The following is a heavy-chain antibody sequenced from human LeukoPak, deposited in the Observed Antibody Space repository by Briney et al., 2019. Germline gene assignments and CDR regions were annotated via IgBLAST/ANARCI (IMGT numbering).Heavy chain of an antibody. CDR2: ISGSGGSP. V-gene: IGHV3-23*01. CDR3: ANGSDTSSWLLDF. D-gene: IGHD6-13*01. CDR1: GFTFSSYA. Sequence: SGGSLRLSCAASGFTFSSYAMSWVRQAPGKGLEWVSAISGSGGSPYYADSVKGRFTISRDNSKNTLYLQMNSLRAEDTAIYFCANGSDTSSWLLDFWGQGTLVTVSS. J-gene: IGHJ4*02.